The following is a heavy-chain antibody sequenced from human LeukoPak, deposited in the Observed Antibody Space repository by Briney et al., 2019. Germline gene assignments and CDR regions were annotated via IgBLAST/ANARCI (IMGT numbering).Heavy chain of an antibody. D-gene: IGHD2-15*01. Sequence: SETLSLTCTVSGGSISSHYWSWIRQPAGKGLEWIGRIYTSGSTNYNPSLKSRVTISVDTSKNQFSLKLSSVTAADTAVYYCARHPRIVVVVAATYFDYWGQGTLVTVSS. CDR1: GGSISSHY. CDR2: IYTSGST. V-gene: IGHV4-4*07. CDR3: ARHPRIVVVVAATYFDY. J-gene: IGHJ4*02.